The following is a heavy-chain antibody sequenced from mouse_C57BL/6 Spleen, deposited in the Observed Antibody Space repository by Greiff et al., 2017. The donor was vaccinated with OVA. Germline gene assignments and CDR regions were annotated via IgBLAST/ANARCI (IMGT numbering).Heavy chain of an antibody. Sequence: LVESGTELVKPGASVKLSCKASGYTFTSYWMHWVKQRPGQGLEWIGNINPSNGGTNYNEKFKSKATLTVDKSSSTAYMQLSSLTSEDSAVYYCARIYYDYEGYYFDYWGQGTTLTVSS. J-gene: IGHJ2*01. CDR3: ARIYYDYEGYYFDY. CDR1: GYTFTSYW. V-gene: IGHV1-53*01. CDR2: INPSNGGT. D-gene: IGHD2-4*01.